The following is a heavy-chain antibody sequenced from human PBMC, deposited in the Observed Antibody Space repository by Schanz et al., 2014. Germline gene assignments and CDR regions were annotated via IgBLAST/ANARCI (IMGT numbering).Heavy chain of an antibody. CDR2: ISDDGSRR. D-gene: IGHD2-2*01. CDR1: GFIFSYYT. V-gene: IGHV3-30*04. Sequence: QVELVESGGGVVQPGRSLRLSCAASGFIFSYYTIHWVRQAPGKGLEWVAVISDDGSRRHYADFVTGRFTISRDNSKNTLYLQMNSLRAGDTAVYYCARGRRGDCRRTSCTYYFDYWGQETLVTVSS. J-gene: IGHJ4*02. CDR3: ARGRRGDCRRTSCTYYFDY.